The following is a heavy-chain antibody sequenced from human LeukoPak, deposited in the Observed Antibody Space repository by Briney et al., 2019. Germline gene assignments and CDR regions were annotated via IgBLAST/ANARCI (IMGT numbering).Heavy chain of an antibody. D-gene: IGHD3-10*01. CDR1: GFTFSDYY. Sequence: GGSLRLSCAASGFTFSDYYMSWIRQAPGKGLEWVAVISYDGSNKYYADSVKGRFTISRDNSKNTLYLQMNSLRAEDTAVYYCAKDQLWFGELLFALGGPDYWGQGTLVTVSS. CDR3: AKDQLWFGELLFALGGPDY. V-gene: IGHV3-30*18. J-gene: IGHJ4*02. CDR2: ISYDGSNK.